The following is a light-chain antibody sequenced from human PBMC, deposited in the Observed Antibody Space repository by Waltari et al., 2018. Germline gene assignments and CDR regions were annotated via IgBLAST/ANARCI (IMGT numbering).Light chain of an antibody. J-gene: IGKJ1*01. Sequence: IVMTQSPATLSVSPGRRATLSCRASESVGNNFAWYQQKPGQAPRLLIYGASSRATGIPARFSGSGSGTEFSLTISTLQPDDFATYYCQQYQTFRTFGRGTRVELK. CDR2: GAS. CDR3: QQYQTFRT. V-gene: IGKV3-15*01. CDR1: ESVGNN.